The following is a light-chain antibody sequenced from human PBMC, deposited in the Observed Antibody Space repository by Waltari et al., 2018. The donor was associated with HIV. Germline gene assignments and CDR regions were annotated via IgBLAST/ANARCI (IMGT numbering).Light chain of an antibody. CDR1: SSNTGAGYP. CDR2: GNS. Sequence: QSVLTQPPPVSGAPGQRVTISCTGGSSNTGAGYPVHWYQQLPGTAPKLLIYGNSNRPSGVPDRFSGSKSGTSASLAITGLQAEDEADYYCQSYDSSLSGVVFGGGTKLTVL. CDR3: QSYDSSLSGVV. V-gene: IGLV1-40*01. J-gene: IGLJ2*01.